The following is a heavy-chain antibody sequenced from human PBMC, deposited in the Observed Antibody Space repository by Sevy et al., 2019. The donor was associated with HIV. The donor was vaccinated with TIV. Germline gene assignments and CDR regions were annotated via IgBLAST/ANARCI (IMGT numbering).Heavy chain of an antibody. V-gene: IGHV1-69*13. CDR3: ARTEPYYESSGYYRENAFDI. Sequence: ASVKVSCKASGGTFSSYAISWVRQAPGQGLEWMGGIITIFGTANYAQKFQGRVTITADESTSTAYMELSSLRSEDTAVYYCARTEPYYESSGYYRENAFDIWGQGTMVTVSS. J-gene: IGHJ3*02. CDR1: GGTFSSYA. D-gene: IGHD3-22*01. CDR2: IITIFGTA.